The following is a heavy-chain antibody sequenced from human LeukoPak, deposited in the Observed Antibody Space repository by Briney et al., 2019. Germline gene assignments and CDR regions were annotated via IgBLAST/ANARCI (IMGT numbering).Heavy chain of an antibody. V-gene: IGHV3-23*01. CDR2: ISDSGSNT. D-gene: IGHD6-13*01. CDR3: AKGMTASWYSPLDY. Sequence: PGGSLRLSCAASGLTFSSYAMRWVRQAPGKGLEWVSLISDSGSNTYYADSVKGRFTISRDNSKNTLYLQMNSLRAEDTAVYYCAKGMTASWYSPLDYWGQGNLVTVSS. J-gene: IGHJ4*02. CDR1: GLTFSSYA.